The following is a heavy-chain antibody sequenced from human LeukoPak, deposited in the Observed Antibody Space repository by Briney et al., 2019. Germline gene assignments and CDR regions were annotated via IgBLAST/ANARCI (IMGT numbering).Heavy chain of an antibody. V-gene: IGHV3-23*01. CDR3: AKAQLNYDILTGYLPEYYFDY. D-gene: IGHD3-9*01. CDR2: ISGSGGST. CDR1: GFTFSSYG. J-gene: IGHJ4*02. Sequence: GGSLRLSCAASGFTFSSYGMSWVRQAPGKGLEWVSAISGSGGSTYYADSVKGRFTISRDNSKNTLYLQMNSLRAEDTAVYYCAKAQLNYDILTGYLPEYYFDYWGQGTLVTVSS.